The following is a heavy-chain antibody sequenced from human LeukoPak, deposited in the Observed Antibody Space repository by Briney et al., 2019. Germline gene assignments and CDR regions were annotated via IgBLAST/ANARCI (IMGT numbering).Heavy chain of an antibody. CDR1: GGTFDSYG. Sequence: GASVKVSCKASGGTFDSYGISWVRQAPGQGLEWMGRISPIIGTVNYAQKFQGRVTITADKSTSTAYMELGSLRSEDTAVYYCARRYCSGGSCYPDYYYGMDVWGQGTTVTVSS. D-gene: IGHD2-15*01. V-gene: IGHV1-69*04. CDR3: ARRYCSGGSCYPDYYYGMDV. J-gene: IGHJ6*02. CDR2: ISPIIGTV.